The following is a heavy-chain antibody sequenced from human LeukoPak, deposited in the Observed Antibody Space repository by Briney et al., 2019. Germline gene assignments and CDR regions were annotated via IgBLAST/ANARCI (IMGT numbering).Heavy chain of an antibody. CDR2: IYHSGST. CDR1: GASISNDNW. V-gene: IGHV4-4*02. J-gene: IGHJ1*01. CDR3: AANGWYCLNH. Sequence: SGTLSLTCPVSGASISNDNWWSWVRQTPGKGLEWIGEIYHSGSTSYNPSLKNRITISVDKSNNRFSLRLTSVTAADTAMYYCAANGWYCLNHWGQGALVTVSS. D-gene: IGHD6-19*01.